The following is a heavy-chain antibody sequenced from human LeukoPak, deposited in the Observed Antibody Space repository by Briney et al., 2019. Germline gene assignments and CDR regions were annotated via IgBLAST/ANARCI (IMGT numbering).Heavy chain of an antibody. D-gene: IGHD3-10*01. CDR2: ISGSGGST. J-gene: IGHJ4*02. CDR3: AKATTRVGLVLLWLGGCDY. V-gene: IGHV3-23*01. CDR1: GFTFSSYA. Sequence: GGSPRLSCAAPGFTFSSYAMSWVRQAPGKGLEWVSAISGSGGSTYYADSVKGRFTISRDNSKNTLYLQMNSLRAEDTAVYYCAKATTRVGLVLLWLGGCDYWGQGTLVTVSS.